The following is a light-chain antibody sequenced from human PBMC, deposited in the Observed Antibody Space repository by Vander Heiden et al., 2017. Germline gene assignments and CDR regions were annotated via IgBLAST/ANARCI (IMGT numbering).Light chain of an antibody. Sequence: HSALTQPSSVSGSPGPSTTTPCTGTRSDVGGYNFVSWSQQHPGKAPKLIIYEVSNRPSGVSNRFSGSKSGNTASLTISGLQAEDEADYYCSSYTASSTVVFGGGTKLTVL. V-gene: IGLV2-14*01. J-gene: IGLJ3*02. CDR3: SSYTASSTVV. CDR1: RSDVGGYNF. CDR2: EVS.